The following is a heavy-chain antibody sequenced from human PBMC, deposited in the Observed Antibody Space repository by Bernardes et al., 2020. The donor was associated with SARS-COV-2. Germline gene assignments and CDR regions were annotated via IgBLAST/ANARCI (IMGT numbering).Heavy chain of an antibody. CDR3: ARRRYGDFGVDV. V-gene: IGHV5-51*01. D-gene: IGHD4-17*01. Sequence: GGSRKISCKGSDYTFTNYWIGWVRPMPGKGLEWMGIIYPGDSDTKYSPSFQGRVTISADKSVNTAYLQWSSLKASDTAIYYCARRRYGDFGVDVWGQGTTVTVSS. CDR1: DYTFTNYW. J-gene: IGHJ6*02. CDR2: IYPGDSDT.